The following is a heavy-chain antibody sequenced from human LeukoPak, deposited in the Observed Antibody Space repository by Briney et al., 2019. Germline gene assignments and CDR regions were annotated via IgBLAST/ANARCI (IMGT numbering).Heavy chain of an antibody. J-gene: IGHJ6*03. CDR3: ASRYCTGVNCFAASYMCMDV. Sequence: GGSLRLSCAASGLSVSGYWLTWVRQAPGKGLEWVANIKQDGSEKSYVDSVKGRFTISRDNADNSLYLEMTNLRVEDTAVYFCASRYCTGVNCFAASYMCMDVWGKETTVTVSS. CDR1: GLSVSGYW. D-gene: IGHD2-8*02. V-gene: IGHV3-7*01. CDR2: IKQDGSEK.